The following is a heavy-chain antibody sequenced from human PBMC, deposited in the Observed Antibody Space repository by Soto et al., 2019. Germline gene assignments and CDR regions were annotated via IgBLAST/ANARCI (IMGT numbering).Heavy chain of an antibody. Sequence: SETLSLSCSVSGGSINSGEYYWSWIRPSPGKGLEWIGYIYYSGSTYYNPSLKSRSTISIATTKNQFFLDVDSVTAADTAVYYCARLYTGYEAFDYWGQGTLVTVSS. CDR1: GGSINSGEYY. CDR3: ARLYTGYEAFDY. J-gene: IGHJ4*02. V-gene: IGHV4-30-4*01. D-gene: IGHD5-12*01. CDR2: IYYSGST.